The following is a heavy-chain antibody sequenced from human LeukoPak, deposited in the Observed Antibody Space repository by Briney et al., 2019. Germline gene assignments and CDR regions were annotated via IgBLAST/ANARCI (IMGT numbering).Heavy chain of an antibody. CDR1: GFTFSSYA. CDR2: ISGSGGST. Sequence: GGSLRLSCAASGFTFSSYAMSWVRQAPGKGLEWVSAISGSGGSTYYADSVKGRFTISRDNSKNTLYLQMNRMRAEDTAVYYCAKDVLSEWGDVRATSWWGFDPWGQGTLVTVSS. D-gene: IGHD2-15*01. J-gene: IGHJ5*02. V-gene: IGHV3-23*01. CDR3: AKDVLSEWGDVRATSWWGFDP.